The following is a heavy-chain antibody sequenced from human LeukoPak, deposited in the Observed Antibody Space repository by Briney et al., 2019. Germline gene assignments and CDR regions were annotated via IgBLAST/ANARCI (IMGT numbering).Heavy chain of an antibody. CDR3: ARGRSSSWYVIYYYYMDV. Sequence: SETLSLTCAVYGGSFSGYYWSWIRQPPGKGLEWTVEINHSGSTNYNPSLKSRVTISVDTSKNQFSLKLSSVTAADTAVYYCARGRSSSWYVIYYYYMDVWGKGTTVTVSS. D-gene: IGHD6-13*01. V-gene: IGHV4-34*01. CDR1: GGSFSGYY. CDR2: INHSGST. J-gene: IGHJ6*03.